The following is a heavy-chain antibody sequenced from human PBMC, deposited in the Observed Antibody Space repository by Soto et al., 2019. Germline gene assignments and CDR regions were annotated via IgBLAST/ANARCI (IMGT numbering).Heavy chain of an antibody. Sequence: QVQLVQSGAEVKKPGSSVKVSCKASGGTFSSYTISWVRQAPGQGLEWMGRIIPILGIANYAQKFQGRVTITADKSTSTAYMELSSLRSEDTAVYYCARSDYGGNSDYWGQGTLVTVSS. D-gene: IGHD4-17*01. CDR1: GGTFSSYT. CDR3: ARSDYGGNSDY. V-gene: IGHV1-69*02. CDR2: IIPILGIA. J-gene: IGHJ4*02.